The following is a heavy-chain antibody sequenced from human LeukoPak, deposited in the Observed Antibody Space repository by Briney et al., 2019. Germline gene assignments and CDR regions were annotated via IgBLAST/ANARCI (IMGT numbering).Heavy chain of an antibody. J-gene: IGHJ4*02. CDR1: GFTFNTYA. CDR3: TRDSGNSDFDY. Sequence: GGSLRLSCAASGFTFNTYAIHWVRQAPGKGLEWVAGISYDATNKFYVDSVKGRFTISRDNSKNTLYLQMNSLRAEDTAVYYCTRDSGNSDFDYWGLGALVTVSS. CDR2: ISYDATNK. V-gene: IGHV3-30*04. D-gene: IGHD6-19*01.